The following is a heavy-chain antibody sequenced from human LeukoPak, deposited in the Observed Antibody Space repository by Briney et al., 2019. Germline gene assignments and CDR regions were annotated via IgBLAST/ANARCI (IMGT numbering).Heavy chain of an antibody. J-gene: IGHJ4*02. V-gene: IGHV3-15*01. CDR3: ATGYGSGNACDY. D-gene: IGHD3-10*01. CDR2: VKSESDGGTA. CDR1: GFTFTNAW. Sequence: PGGSLRLSCAASGFTFTNAWMSWVRQAPGRGLEWVGLVKSESDGGTAVYAAPVKGRFTISRDDSKNTLYLQMNSLKTEDTAVYYCATGYGSGNACDYWGRGTLVTVSS.